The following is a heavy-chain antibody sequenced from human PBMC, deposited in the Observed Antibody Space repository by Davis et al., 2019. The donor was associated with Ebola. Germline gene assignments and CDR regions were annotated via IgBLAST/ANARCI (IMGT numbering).Heavy chain of an antibody. D-gene: IGHD3-10*01. CDR3: AKFPPGGSYLIGGFDY. Sequence: GGSLRLSCAASGFTFSSYAMHWVRQAPGKGLEWVAVISYDGSNKYYADSVKGRFTISRDNSKNTLYLQMNSLRAEDTAVYYCAKFPPGGSYLIGGFDYWGQGTLVTVSS. CDR1: GFTFSSYA. CDR2: ISYDGSNK. J-gene: IGHJ4*02. V-gene: IGHV3-30-3*02.